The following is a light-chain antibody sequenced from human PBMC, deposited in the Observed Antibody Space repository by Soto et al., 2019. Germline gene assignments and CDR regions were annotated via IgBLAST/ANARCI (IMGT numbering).Light chain of an antibody. CDR2: DAS. J-gene: IGKJ4*01. Sequence: EIVLTQSPASLSLSPGERATLSCRASQSFSNSLAWYQQKRGQAPRLLIYDASSRATDIPARFAGSGSGTDFTLTISSLEPEDFAVYYCQQRSNWPPTFGGGTKVEIK. CDR1: QSFSNS. V-gene: IGKV3-11*01. CDR3: QQRSNWPPT.